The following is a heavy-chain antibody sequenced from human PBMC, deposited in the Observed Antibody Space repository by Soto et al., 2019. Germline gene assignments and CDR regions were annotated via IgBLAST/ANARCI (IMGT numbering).Heavy chain of an antibody. CDR2: IIPILGIA. CDR1: GGTFSSYT. Sequence: QVQLVQSGAEVKKPGSSVEVSCKASGGTFSSYTISWVRQAPGQGLEWMGRIIPILGIANYAQKFQGRVTITADKSTSTAYMELSSLRSEDTAVYYCARDQRGYSGYDVWGQGTLVTVSS. V-gene: IGHV1-69*08. D-gene: IGHD5-12*01. CDR3: ARDQRGYSGYDV. J-gene: IGHJ4*02.